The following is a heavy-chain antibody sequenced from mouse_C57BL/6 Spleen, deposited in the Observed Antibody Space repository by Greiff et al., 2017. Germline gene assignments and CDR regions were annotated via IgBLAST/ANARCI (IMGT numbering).Heavy chain of an antibody. J-gene: IGHJ3*01. Sequence: VQLQQPGAELVMPGASVKLSCKASGYTFTSYWMHWVKQRPGQGLEWIGEIDPSDSYTNYNQKFKGKSTLTVDKSSSTAYMQLSSLTSEDSAVYYCARGYYGSSHFAWFAYWGQGTLVTVSA. CDR3: ARGYYGSSHFAWFAY. CDR2: IDPSDSYT. D-gene: IGHD1-1*01. CDR1: GYTFTSYW. V-gene: IGHV1-69*01.